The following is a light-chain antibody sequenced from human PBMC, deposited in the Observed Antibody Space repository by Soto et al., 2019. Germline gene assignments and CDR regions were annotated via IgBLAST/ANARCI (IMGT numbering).Light chain of an antibody. V-gene: IGKV3-11*01. CDR2: DAS. CDR1: QSISIY. CDR3: QQRSNWPPS. J-gene: IGKJ4*01. Sequence: ENVLTQSPATLSLSPGERATLSCRASQSISIYLAWYQQKPGQAPRLLIYDASNRATGIPARFSGSGSGTDFTLTISSLEPEDLAVYYCQQRSNWPPSFGGGTKVEIK.